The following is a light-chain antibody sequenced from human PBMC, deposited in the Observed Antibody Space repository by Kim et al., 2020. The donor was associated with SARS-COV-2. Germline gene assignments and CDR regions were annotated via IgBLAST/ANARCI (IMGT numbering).Light chain of an antibody. V-gene: IGKV3-20*01. CDR1: QSVSSSY. J-gene: IGKJ4*01. CDR3: QQYGSSPLA. CDR2: GAS. Sequence: SPGERATLSCRASQSVSSSYLAWYQQKPGQAPRLLIYGASSRATGIPDRFSGSGSGTDFTLTISRLEPEDFAVYYCQQYGSSPLAFGGGTKVDI.